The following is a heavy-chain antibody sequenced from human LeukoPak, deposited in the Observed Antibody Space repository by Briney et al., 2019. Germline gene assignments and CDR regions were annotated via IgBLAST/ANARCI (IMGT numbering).Heavy chain of an antibody. D-gene: IGHD3-22*01. CDR2: INHSGST. Sequence: SETLSLTCAVYGGSFSGYYWSWIRQPPGKGLEWIGEINHSGSTNYNPSLKSRVTISVDTSKNQFSLKLSSVTAADTAVYYCARAYYYDGSGYSLGGFDPWGQGILVTVSS. CDR1: GGSFSGYY. J-gene: IGHJ5*02. CDR3: ARAYYYDGSGYSLGGFDP. V-gene: IGHV4-34*01.